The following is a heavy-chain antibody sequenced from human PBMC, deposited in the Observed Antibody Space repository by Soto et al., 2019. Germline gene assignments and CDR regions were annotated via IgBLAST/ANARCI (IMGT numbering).Heavy chain of an antibody. CDR1: GYRFTSYW. CDR2: INPYDSDT. J-gene: IGHJ6*02. Sequence: PGESLKISCKGFGYRFTSYWIGWVRQMPGKGLEWMGIINPYDSDTRYSPSFQGQVTISADKSISTAYLQWSSLKASDTAMYYCARDAAPDCTGGSCDSEGLDVWGQGTTVTISS. CDR3: ARDAAPDCTGGSCDSEGLDV. D-gene: IGHD2-15*01. V-gene: IGHV5-51*01.